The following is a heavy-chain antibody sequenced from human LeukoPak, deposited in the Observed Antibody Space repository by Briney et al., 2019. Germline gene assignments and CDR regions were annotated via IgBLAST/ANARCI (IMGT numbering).Heavy chain of an antibody. D-gene: IGHD2-15*01. CDR2: IYYSGST. V-gene: IGHV4-59*01. J-gene: IGHJ2*01. CDR3: AREIVGYCSGGSCPTLWYFDL. Sequence: SETLSLTCTVAGGSISSYYWSWIRQPPGKGLEWVGYIYYSGSTNYNPSLRSRVTISVDTSKNQFSLKLSSVTAADTAVYYCAREIVGYCSGGSCPTLWYFDLWSRGTLVTVSS. CDR1: GGSISSYY.